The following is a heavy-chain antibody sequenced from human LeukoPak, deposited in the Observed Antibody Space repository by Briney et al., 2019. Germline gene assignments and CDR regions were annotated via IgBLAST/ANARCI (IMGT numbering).Heavy chain of an antibody. J-gene: IGHJ4*02. CDR3: AKEITRPNRAVAGLNY. D-gene: IGHD6-19*01. V-gene: IGHV3-30*18. Sequence: GGSLRLSCAASGFTFSSIWMSWVRQAPGKGLEWVALISYDGSNKYYADSVKGRFTISRDNSKNTLYLQMNSLRAEDTAVYYCAKEITRPNRAVAGLNYWGQGTLVTVSS. CDR2: ISYDGSNK. CDR1: GFTFSSIW.